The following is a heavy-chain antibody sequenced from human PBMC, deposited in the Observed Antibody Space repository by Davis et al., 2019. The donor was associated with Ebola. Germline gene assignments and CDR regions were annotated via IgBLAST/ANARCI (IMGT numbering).Heavy chain of an antibody. J-gene: IGHJ4*02. V-gene: IGHV3-53*01. CDR2: IYSGGST. Sequence: GESLKISCAASGFTVSSNYMSWVRQAPGKGLEWVSVIYSGGSTYYADSVKGRFTISRDNSKNTLYLQMNSLRAEDTAVYYCARRTATYYYDSSGYGTSYYFDYWGQGTLVTVSS. CDR1: GFTVSSNY. CDR3: ARRTATYYYDSSGYGTSYYFDY. D-gene: IGHD3-22*01.